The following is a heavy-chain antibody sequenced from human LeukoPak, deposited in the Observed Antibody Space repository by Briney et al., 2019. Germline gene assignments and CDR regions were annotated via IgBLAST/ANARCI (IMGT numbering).Heavy chain of an antibody. CDR3: ANHLACGSTSCPPFDY. CDR1: GLTFSSYA. CDR2: ISYDGSNK. J-gene: IGHJ4*02. V-gene: IGHV3-30-3*01. Sequence: PGGSLRLSCAASGLTFSSYAMHWVRQAPGKGLEWVAVISYDGSNKYYADSVKGRFTISRDNSKNTLYLQMNSLRAEDTAVYYCANHLACGSTSCPPFDYWGQGTLVTVSS. D-gene: IGHD2-2*01.